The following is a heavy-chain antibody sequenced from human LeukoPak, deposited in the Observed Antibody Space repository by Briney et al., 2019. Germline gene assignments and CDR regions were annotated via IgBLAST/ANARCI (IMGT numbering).Heavy chain of an antibody. CDR2: IYYSGNT. CDR1: GGSLSSYY. D-gene: IGHD6-6*01. V-gene: IGHV4-59*01. Sequence: SETLSLTCTVSGGSLSSYYWGWIRQPPGRGLEWIGYIYYSGNTNYNPSLESRVTISVDTSKNQFSLKLSSVTAADTAVYYCARQAIEYSSSWGYYFDYWGQGTLVTVSS. CDR3: ARQAIEYSSSWGYYFDY. J-gene: IGHJ4*02.